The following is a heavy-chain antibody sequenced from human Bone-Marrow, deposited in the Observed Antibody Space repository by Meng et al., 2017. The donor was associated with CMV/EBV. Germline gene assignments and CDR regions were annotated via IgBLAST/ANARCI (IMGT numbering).Heavy chain of an antibody. CDR2: INSDGSST. J-gene: IGHJ6*02. D-gene: IGHD3-3*01. CDR3: ARGNYDFWSGYDYYYYGMDV. V-gene: IGHV3-74*01. CDR1: GFTFSSYW. Sequence: GESLKISCAASGFTFSSYWMHWVRQAPGKGLVWFSRINSDGSSTSYADSVKGRFTISRDNAKNTLYLQMNSLRAEDTAVYYCARGNYDFWSGYDYYYYGMDVWGQGTTVTVSS.